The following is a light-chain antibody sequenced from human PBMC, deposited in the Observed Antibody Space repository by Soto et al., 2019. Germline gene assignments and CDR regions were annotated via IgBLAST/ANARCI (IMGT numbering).Light chain of an antibody. CDR2: GAS. CDR1: QSVRSN. CDR3: QQYNNWPAWT. V-gene: IGKV3-15*01. J-gene: IGKJ1*01. Sequence: IVMTQSPATLSVSAGERATLSCRASQSVRSNLAWYQQKPGQAPRLLIYGASTRATGIPARFSGSGSGTEFTLTISSLQSEDFAVYYCQQYNNWPAWTFGQGTKVEIK.